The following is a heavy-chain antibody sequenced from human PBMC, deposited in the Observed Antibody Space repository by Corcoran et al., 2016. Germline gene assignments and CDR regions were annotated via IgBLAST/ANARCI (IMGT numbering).Heavy chain of an antibody. Sequence: QVQLVESGGGVVQPGRSLRLSCAASGFTFSSYGMPWVRQAPGKGLGWVAVIWYDGSNKYYADSVKGRFTISRDNSKNTLYLQMNSLRAEDTDVYYGAREGIAANYYYYGMDVWGQGTTVTVSS. CDR3: AREGIAANYYYYGMDV. J-gene: IGHJ6*02. V-gene: IGHV3-33*01. CDR1: GFTFSSYG. D-gene: IGHD6-13*01. CDR2: IWYDGSNK.